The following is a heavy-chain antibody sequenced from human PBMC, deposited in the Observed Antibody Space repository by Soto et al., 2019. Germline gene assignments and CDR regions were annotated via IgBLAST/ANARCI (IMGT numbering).Heavy chain of an antibody. CDR3: ARRALPQCINGVCYKDGFWDY. CDR1: GGSVSSGGYY. D-gene: IGHD2-8*01. J-gene: IGHJ4*02. CDR2: IYYSGST. Sequence: SETVSLTCTISGGSVSSGGYYWSWIRQHPGTGLEWIGYIYYSGSTYFNPSLKRRASISLDTSKNEFSLKLTSVTAADTAVYYCARRALPQCINGVCYKDGFWDYWGQGALVTVSS. V-gene: IGHV4-31*03.